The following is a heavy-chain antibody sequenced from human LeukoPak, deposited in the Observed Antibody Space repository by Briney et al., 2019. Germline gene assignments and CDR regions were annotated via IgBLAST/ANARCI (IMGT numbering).Heavy chain of an antibody. Sequence: GASVKVSCKASGYTFTSYDINWVRQATGQGLEWMGWMNPNSGNTGYAQKFQGRVTMTRNTSISTAYMELSSLRSEDTAVYYCARVGATGYYYYMDVWGKGTTVTVSS. V-gene: IGHV1-8*01. CDR2: MNPNSGNT. CDR3: ARVGATGYYYYMDV. J-gene: IGHJ6*03. D-gene: IGHD1-26*01. CDR1: GYTFTSYD.